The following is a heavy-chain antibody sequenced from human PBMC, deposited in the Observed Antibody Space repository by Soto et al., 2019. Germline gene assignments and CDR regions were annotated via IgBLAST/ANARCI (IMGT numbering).Heavy chain of an antibody. CDR2: IYYSGNT. Sequence: SETLSLTCTVSGGSVTSGSYYWSWIRQSPGKGLEWIGYIYYSGNTNYNPSLKSRVTISVDTSKNQFSLKLSSVTAADTAVYFCASDTGDYVGARRDSWFDPWGQGTLVTVSS. CDR3: ASDTGDYVGARRDSWFDP. J-gene: IGHJ5*02. D-gene: IGHD4-17*01. CDR1: GGSVTSGSYY. V-gene: IGHV4-61*01.